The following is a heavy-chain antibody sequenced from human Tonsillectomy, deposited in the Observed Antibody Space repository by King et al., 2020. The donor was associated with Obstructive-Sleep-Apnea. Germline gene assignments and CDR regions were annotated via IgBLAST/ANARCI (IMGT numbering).Heavy chain of an antibody. CDR1: GGSISSSKW. Sequence: VQLQESGPGLVKPSGTLSLTCAVSGGSISSSKWWSWVRQPPRSRLEWIGDISHSGTTNYNPSLNSRVTISVDESKNQFSLRLNSLTAADTAIYYCARGNGWGGSSDWFDPWGQGILVTVSS. CDR3: ARGNGWGGSSDWFDP. V-gene: IGHV4-4*02. J-gene: IGHJ5*02. CDR2: ISHSGTT. D-gene: IGHD3-10*01.